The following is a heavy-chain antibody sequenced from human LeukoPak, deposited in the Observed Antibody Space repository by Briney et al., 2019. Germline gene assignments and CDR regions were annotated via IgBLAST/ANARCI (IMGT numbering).Heavy chain of an antibody. CDR1: GFTFSRYD. CDR3: AELGITMIGGV. Sequence: GGSLRLSCAASGFTFSRYDMSWVRQAPGKGLEWVSYISSSGSTIYYADPVKGRFTISRDNAKNSLYLQMNSLRAEDKAVYYCAELGITMIGGVWGKGTTVTISS. J-gene: IGHJ6*04. D-gene: IGHD3-10*02. V-gene: IGHV3-48*03. CDR2: ISSSGSTI.